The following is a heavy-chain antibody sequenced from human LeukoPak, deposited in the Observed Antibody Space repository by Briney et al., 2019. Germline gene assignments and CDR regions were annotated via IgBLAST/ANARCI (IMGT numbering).Heavy chain of an antibody. CDR3: ARDGTAAGLYFDL. D-gene: IGHD6-13*01. CDR1: GFTFTDNW. J-gene: IGHJ4*01. Sequence: GGSLRLSCEVSGFTFTDNWMNWVRQAPGKGPEWVASIRQDGSEKTYVDSVKGRFTISRDNTKNSLSLQLNGLRAEDTAVYYCARDGTAAGLYFDLWGQGTLVTVPS. V-gene: IGHV3-7*01. CDR2: IRQDGSEK.